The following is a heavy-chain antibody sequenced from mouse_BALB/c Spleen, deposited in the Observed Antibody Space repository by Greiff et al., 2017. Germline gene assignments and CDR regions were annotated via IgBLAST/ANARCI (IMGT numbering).Heavy chain of an antibody. D-gene: IGHD1-2*01. J-gene: IGHJ4*01. Sequence: QVQLQQSGAELAKPGASVKMSCKASGYTFTSYWMHWVKQRPGQGLEWIGYINPSTGYTEYNQKFKDKATLTADKSSSTAYMQLSSLTSEDSAVYYCARYGLRLSDYAMDYWGQGTSVTVSS. CDR1: GYTFTSYW. CDR2: INPSTGYT. V-gene: IGHV1-7*01. CDR3: ARYGLRLSDYAMDY.